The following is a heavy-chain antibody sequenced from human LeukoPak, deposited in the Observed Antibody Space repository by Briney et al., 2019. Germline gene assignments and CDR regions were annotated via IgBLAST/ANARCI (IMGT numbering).Heavy chain of an antibody. CDR3: ATGYGRYYFDY. CDR2: FYGNDDK. J-gene: IGHJ4*02. Sequence: SGPTLVNPTQTLTLSCTFSGFSLSTSGVRVGWIRQPPGKALEWLALFYGNDDKRSSPSLKSRLTSTKDTSKIQVVHTMTNMDPVDTTTAYCATGYGRYYFDYWGQGTLVTVSS. V-gene: IGHV2-5*01. D-gene: IGHD1-1*01. CDR1: GFSLSTSGVR.